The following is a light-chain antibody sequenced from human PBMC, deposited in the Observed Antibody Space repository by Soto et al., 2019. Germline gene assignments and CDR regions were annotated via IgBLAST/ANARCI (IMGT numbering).Light chain of an antibody. Sequence: QSALTQPPSASGSPGQSVTLSCTGTSSDVGGYNYVSWYQQYPGKAPKLMIYEVSKRPSGVPDRFSGSKSGNTASLTVSGLQAEDEADYYCSSYAGSNNFVVFGGGTKLTVL. CDR2: EVS. J-gene: IGLJ2*01. CDR3: SSYAGSNNFVV. V-gene: IGLV2-8*01. CDR1: SSDVGGYNY.